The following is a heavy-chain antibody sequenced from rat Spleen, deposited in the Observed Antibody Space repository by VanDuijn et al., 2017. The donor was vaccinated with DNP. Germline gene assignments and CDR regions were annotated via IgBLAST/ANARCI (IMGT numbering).Heavy chain of an antibody. V-gene: IGHV4-2*01. CDR3: SRRDYGSIGDY. D-gene: IGHD1-11*01. Sequence: ITKDSSTINYTPSLKGKFTISRDNAQNTLYLQMSQLGSEDTAIYYCSRRDYGSIGDYWGQGVMVTVSS. J-gene: IGHJ2*01. CDR2: ITKDSSTI.